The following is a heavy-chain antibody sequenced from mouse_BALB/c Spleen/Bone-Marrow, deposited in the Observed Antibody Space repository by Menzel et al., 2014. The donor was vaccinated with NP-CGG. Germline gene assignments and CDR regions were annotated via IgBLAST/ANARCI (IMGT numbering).Heavy chain of an antibody. CDR2: INPSNGRT. J-gene: IGHJ2*01. Sequence: QVQLQQSGAELVKPGASVELSCKASGYTFTSYWMHWVKQRPGQGLEWIGEINPSNGRTNYNEKFKSKATLTVDKSSSTAYMQLSSLTSEDSAVYYCARPYYGPYFDYWGQGTTLTVSS. CDR1: GYTFTSYW. D-gene: IGHD1-2*01. CDR3: ARPYYGPYFDY. V-gene: IGHV1S81*02.